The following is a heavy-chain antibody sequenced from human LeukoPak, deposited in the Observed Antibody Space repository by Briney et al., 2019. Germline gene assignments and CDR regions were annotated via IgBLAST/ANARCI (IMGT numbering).Heavy chain of an antibody. CDR2: IKQDGSEK. V-gene: IGHV3-7*01. Sequence: GGSLRLSCAASGFTFSSYWMSWVRQAPGKGLEWVANIKQDGSEKYYVDSVKGRLTISRDNAKNSLYLQMNSLRAEDTAVYYCARVRYFYWLPAFDYWGQGTLVTVSS. CDR3: ARVRYFYWLPAFDY. J-gene: IGHJ4*02. CDR1: GFTFSSYW. D-gene: IGHD3-9*01.